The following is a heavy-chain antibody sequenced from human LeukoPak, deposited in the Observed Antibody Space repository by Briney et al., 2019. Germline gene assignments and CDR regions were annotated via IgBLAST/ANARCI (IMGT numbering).Heavy chain of an antibody. Sequence: GGSLRLSCAASGFTVSSNYMSWVRQAPGKGLEWVSVIYSGGSTYYADSVKGRFTISRDNSKNTLYLQMNSLRAEDTAVYYCAKTAPDSSGSAFDYWGQGTLVTVSS. D-gene: IGHD3-22*01. V-gene: IGHV3-53*01. CDR3: AKTAPDSSGSAFDY. CDR1: GFTVSSNY. J-gene: IGHJ4*02. CDR2: IYSGGST.